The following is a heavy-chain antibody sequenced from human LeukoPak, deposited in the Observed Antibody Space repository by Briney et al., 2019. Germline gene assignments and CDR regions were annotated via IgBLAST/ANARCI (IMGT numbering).Heavy chain of an antibody. Sequence: GGSLRLSCVASGFPFDRYWMSWVRQAPRKGLEWVANIKHDGSEKNFVDSVKGRFTISRDNAENSLFLQMNSLRADDTAVYFCARQPIYEAYFDFWGQGTLVTVSS. D-gene: IGHD3-16*01. CDR2: IKHDGSEK. CDR3: ARQPIYEAYFDF. CDR1: GFPFDRYW. V-gene: IGHV3-7*01. J-gene: IGHJ4*02.